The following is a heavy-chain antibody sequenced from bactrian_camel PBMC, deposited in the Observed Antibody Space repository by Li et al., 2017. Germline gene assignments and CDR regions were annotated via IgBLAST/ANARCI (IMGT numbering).Heavy chain of an antibody. Sequence: QVQLVESGGGSAQAGGSLRLSCAARTGTFRSACMGWIRQVSGKEREGVASIDSDGETTYTDSVKGRFTISRDNAKNTIHLEMNSLKPEDTGVYYCASRTSYCRTSDWRLRAEYGSWGQGTQVTVS. J-gene: IGHJ4*01. CDR2: IDSDGET. CDR1: TGTFRSAC. CDR3: ASRTSYCRTSDWRLRAEYGS. V-gene: IGHV3S9*01. D-gene: IGHD1*01.